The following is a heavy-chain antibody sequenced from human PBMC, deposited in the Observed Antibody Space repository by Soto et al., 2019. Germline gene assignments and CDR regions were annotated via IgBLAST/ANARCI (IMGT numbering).Heavy chain of an antibody. CDR1: GGSISSSSYY. V-gene: IGHV4-39*01. CDR3: ARAYYGDYPPDY. Sequence: TLSLTCTVSGGSISSSSYYWGWIRQPPGKGLEWIGSIYYSGSTYYNPSLKSRVTISVDTSKNQFSLKLSSVTAADTAVYYCARAYYGDYPPDYWGQGTLVTVSS. D-gene: IGHD4-17*01. CDR2: IYYSGST. J-gene: IGHJ4*02.